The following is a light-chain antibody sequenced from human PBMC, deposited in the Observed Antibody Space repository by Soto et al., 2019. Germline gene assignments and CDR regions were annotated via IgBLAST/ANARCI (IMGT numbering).Light chain of an antibody. CDR3: QQYGSSPGIT. V-gene: IGKV3-20*01. J-gene: IGKJ5*01. CDR1: QSVSSSY. Sequence: EIVLTQSPGTLSLSPVERATLSCRASQSVSSSYLAWYQQKPGQAPRLLIYGASSRATGIPDRFSGSGSGTDFTLTISRLEPEDFAVYYCQQYGSSPGITFGQGTRLENK. CDR2: GAS.